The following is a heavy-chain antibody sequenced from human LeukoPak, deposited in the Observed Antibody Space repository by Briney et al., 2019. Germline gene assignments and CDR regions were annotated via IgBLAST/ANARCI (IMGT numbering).Heavy chain of an antibody. Sequence: GASVKVSCKASGYTFTSYAMNWVRQAPGQGLEWMGWINTNTGNPTYAQGFTGRFVFSLDTSVSTAYLQISSLKAEDTAVYYCARVNTILDYGFNWFDPWGQGTLVTVSS. CDR1: GYTFTSYA. D-gene: IGHD4-17*01. CDR2: INTNTGNP. CDR3: ARVNTILDYGFNWFDP. J-gene: IGHJ5*02. V-gene: IGHV7-4-1*02.